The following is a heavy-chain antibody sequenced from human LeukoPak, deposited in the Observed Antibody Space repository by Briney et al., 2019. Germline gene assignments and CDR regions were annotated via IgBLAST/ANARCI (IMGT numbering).Heavy chain of an antibody. CDR2: IYYSGST. CDR1: GGSISSHY. V-gene: IGHV4-59*11. Sequence: SETLSLTCTVSGGSISSHYWSWIRQPPGKGLEWIGYIYYSGSTNYNPSLKSRVTISVDTSKNQFSLKLSSVTAAGPAVYYCARTPGYSYGNYYFDYWGRGTLVPVSS. CDR3: ARTPGYSYGNYYFDY. D-gene: IGHD5-18*01. J-gene: IGHJ4*02.